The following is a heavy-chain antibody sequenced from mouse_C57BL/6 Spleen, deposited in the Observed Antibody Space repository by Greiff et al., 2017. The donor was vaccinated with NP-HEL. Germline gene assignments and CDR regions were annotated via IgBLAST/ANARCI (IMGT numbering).Heavy chain of an antibody. CDR2: INPSTGGT. V-gene: IGHV1-42*01. Sequence: EVQLQQSGPELVKPGASVKISCKASGYSFTGYYMNWVKQSPEKSLEWIGEINPSTGGTTYNQKFKAKATLTVDKSSSTAYMQLKSLTSEDSAVYYCARVGDHAMDYWGQGTSVTVSS. CDR1: GYSFTGYY. D-gene: IGHD3-3*01. J-gene: IGHJ4*01. CDR3: ARVGDHAMDY.